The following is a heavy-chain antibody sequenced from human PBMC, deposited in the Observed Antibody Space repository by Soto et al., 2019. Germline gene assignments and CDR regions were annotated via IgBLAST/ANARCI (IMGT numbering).Heavy chain of an antibody. J-gene: IGHJ4*02. CDR1: GGSIRGSY. V-gene: IGHV4-59*01. Sequence: PSETLSLTCSVSGGSIRGSYCIWIRQPPEKGLEWIASISYTGSATHNPSLKSRVSVSVDTTENQCSLKLTSVTAADTATYYCATGGGWLQNSNLRGLYFDYWGQGALVTVSS. D-gene: IGHD6-19*01. CDR2: ISYTGSA. CDR3: ATGGGWLQNSNLRGLYFDY.